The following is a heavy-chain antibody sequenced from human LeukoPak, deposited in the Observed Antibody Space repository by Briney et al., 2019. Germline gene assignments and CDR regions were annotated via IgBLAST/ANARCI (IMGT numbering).Heavy chain of an antibody. J-gene: IGHJ3*02. V-gene: IGHV3-9*01. CDR2: ISWNSGSI. Sequence: GGSLRLSCAASGFTFSSYAMHWVRQAPGKGLEWVSGISWNSGSIGYADSVKGRFTISRDNAKNSLYLQMNSLRAEDTALYYCTKDYIRRSGSGWSPRDAFDIWGQGTMVTVSS. D-gene: IGHD6-19*01. CDR3: TKDYIRRSGSGWSPRDAFDI. CDR1: GFTFSSYA.